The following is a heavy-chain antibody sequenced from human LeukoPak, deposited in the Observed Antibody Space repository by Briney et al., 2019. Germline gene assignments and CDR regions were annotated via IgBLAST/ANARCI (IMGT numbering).Heavy chain of an antibody. CDR2: INTNTGNP. CDR1: GYTFTSYA. D-gene: IGHD6-13*01. CDR3: ARSFRQQLAPRDYFDY. Sequence: ASVKVSCKASGYTFTSYAMNWVRQAPGQGLEWMGWINTNTGNPTYAQGFTGRFVFSLDTSVSTAYLQISSLKAEDTAVYYCARSFRQQLAPRDYFDYWGQGTLVTVSS. J-gene: IGHJ4*02. V-gene: IGHV7-4-1*02.